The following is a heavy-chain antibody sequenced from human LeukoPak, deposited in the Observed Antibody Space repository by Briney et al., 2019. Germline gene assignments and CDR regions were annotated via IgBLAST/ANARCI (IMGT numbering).Heavy chain of an antibody. CDR1: GFTFSSYW. CDR3: AREEGDTAMLH. CDR2: INSDGSST. D-gene: IGHD5-18*01. J-gene: IGHJ4*02. Sequence: GGSLRLSCAASGFTFSSYWMHWVRQAPGKGLVWVSRINSDGSSTSYADSVKGRFTISRDNAKNTLYLQMNSLRAEDTAVYYCAREEGDTAMLHWGQGTLVTVSS. V-gene: IGHV3-74*01.